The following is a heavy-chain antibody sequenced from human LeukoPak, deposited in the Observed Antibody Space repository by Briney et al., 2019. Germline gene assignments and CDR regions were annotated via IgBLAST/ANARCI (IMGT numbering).Heavy chain of an antibody. CDR2: INHSGIT. J-gene: IGHJ1*01. Sequence: SETLSLTCTVYGGSLSGYYWSWIRQSPEKGLEWMGEINHSGITNYNPSLKSRVTMSTDTSKNQFSLRVTSVTAADTAVYYCARYGSGSYSDDHFQHWGQGTLVTVSS. D-gene: IGHD3-10*01. CDR3: ARYGSGSYSDDHFQH. V-gene: IGHV4-34*10. CDR1: GGSLSGYY.